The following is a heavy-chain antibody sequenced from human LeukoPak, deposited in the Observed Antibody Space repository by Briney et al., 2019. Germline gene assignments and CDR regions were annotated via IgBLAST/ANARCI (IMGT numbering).Heavy chain of an antibody. D-gene: IGHD3-9*01. CDR1: GYSFTSYW. CDR3: ARQLKPYYDILTGYYPPGVNGMDV. V-gene: IGHV5-51*01. CDR2: IYPGDSDT. Sequence: GESLKISCQGSGYSFTSYWIGWVRQMPGKGLEWMGIIYPGDSDTRYSPSSQGQVTISADKSISTAYLQWSSLKASDTAMYYCARQLKPYYDILTGYYPPGVNGMDVWGQGTTVTVSS. J-gene: IGHJ6*02.